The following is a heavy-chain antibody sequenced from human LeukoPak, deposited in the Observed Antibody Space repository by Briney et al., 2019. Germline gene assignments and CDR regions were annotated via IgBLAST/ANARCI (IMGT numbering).Heavy chain of an antibody. CDR2: ISSSSRYI. CDR1: GFTFSSYS. J-gene: IGHJ5*02. V-gene: IGHV3-21*01. CDR3: APQDWFDP. Sequence: GGSLRLSCAASGFTFSSYSMNWARQAPGKGLEGVSSISSSSRYIYYADSVKGRFTISRDNAKNSLYLQMNSLRAEDTALYYCAPQDWFDPWGQGTLVTVSS.